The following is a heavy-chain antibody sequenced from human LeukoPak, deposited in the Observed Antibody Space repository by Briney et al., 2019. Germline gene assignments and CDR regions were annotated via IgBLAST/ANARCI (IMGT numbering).Heavy chain of an antibody. CDR1: GGSFSGYY. CDR3: ASLRAYPVAGTLNYFDY. Sequence: SETLSLTCAVYGGSFSGYYWSWIRQPPGKGLEWIGEINHSGSTNYNPSLKSRVTISVDTSKNQFSLKLSSVTAADTAVYYCASLRAYPVAGTLNYFDYWGQGTLVTVSS. CDR2: INHSGST. D-gene: IGHD6-19*01. V-gene: IGHV4-34*01. J-gene: IGHJ4*02.